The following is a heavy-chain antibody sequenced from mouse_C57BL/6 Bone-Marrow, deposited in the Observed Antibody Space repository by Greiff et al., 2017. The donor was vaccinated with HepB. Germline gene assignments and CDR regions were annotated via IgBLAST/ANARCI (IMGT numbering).Heavy chain of an antibody. CDR2: ISDGGSYT. V-gene: IGHV5-4*03. D-gene: IGHD4-1*01. CDR3: ASLTGGGYFDV. CDR1: GFTFSSYA. J-gene: IGHJ1*03. Sequence: EVMLVESGGGLVKPGGSLKLSCAASGFTFSSYAMSWVRQTPEKRLEWVATISDGGSYTYYPDNVKGRFTISRDNAKNNLYLQMSHLKSEATAMYYCASLTGGGYFDVWGTGTTVTVSS.